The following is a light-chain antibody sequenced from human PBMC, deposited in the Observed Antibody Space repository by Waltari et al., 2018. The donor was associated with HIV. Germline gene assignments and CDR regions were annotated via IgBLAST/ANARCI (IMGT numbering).Light chain of an antibody. CDR1: QMISNW. J-gene: IGKJ1*01. CDR2: AAS. CDR3: QQAHSLPWT. V-gene: IGKV1-12*01. Sequence: IQMTQSPSSVSAFVGDRVTITCRASQMISNWLSWYQLKPGTAPNLLISAASNLQSGIPVRFSGSGSGTNFTLTISSLQPEDFATYYCQQAHSLPWTFGQGTKVE.